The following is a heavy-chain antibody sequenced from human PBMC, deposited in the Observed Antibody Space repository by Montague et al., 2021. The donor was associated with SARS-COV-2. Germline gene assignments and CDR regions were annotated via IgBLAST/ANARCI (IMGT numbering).Heavy chain of an antibody. J-gene: IGHJ4*02. V-gene: IGHV4-39*02. CDR2: IYYSGTT. D-gene: IGHD3-10*01. CDR1: SGSIISSGYY. CDR3: ARGMIRGVTTPFDY. Sequence: SETLSLTCSVSSGSIISSGYYWGWIRQPPGQELVWIVNIYYSGTTYYNPSLQSRGTISVDTSKNHLSLRLSSVTAADTAVYFCARGMIRGVTTPFDYWGQGSQVTVSS.